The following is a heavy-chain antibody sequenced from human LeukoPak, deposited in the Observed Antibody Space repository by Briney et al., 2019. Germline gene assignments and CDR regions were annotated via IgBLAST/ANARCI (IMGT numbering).Heavy chain of an antibody. CDR3: ATGRGGQLAY. CDR1: GYTLTELS. CDR2: FDPEDGET. J-gene: IGHJ4*02. V-gene: IGHV1-24*01. Sequence: ASVKVSCKVSGYTLTELSMHWVRQAPGKGLEWMGGFDPEDGETVYGQRVQGRVTMTEDTSTNTAYLELSGLRFGDTAVYYCATGRGGQLAYWGQGTLVTVSS. D-gene: IGHD3-10*01.